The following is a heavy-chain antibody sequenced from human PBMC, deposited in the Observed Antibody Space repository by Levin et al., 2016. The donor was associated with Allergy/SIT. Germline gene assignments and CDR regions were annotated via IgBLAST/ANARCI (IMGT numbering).Heavy chain of an antibody. J-gene: IGHJ1*01. CDR2: ISYDGSNK. V-gene: IGHV3-30*03. D-gene: IGHD1-26*01. Sequence: WIRQPPGKGLEWVAVISYDGSNKYYADSVKGRFTISRDNSKNTLYLQMNSLRAEDTAVYYCATDSRPGATTVGGGVAEYFQHWGQGTLVTVSS. CDR3: ATDSRPGATTVGGGVAEYFQH.